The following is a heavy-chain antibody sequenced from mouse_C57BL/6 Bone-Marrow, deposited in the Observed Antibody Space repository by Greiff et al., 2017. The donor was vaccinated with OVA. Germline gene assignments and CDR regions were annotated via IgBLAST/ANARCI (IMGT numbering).Heavy chain of an antibody. Sequence: VQLLEPGPELVKPGASVKISCKASGYTFTSYYIHWVKQRPGQGLEWIGWIYPGSGNTTYNEKFKGKATLTVDTSSSTAYMQLSSLTSEGSAVYYNARRYYRGFFGGWGTGTTVTVSS. CDR3: ARRYYRGFFGG. J-gene: IGHJ1*03. V-gene: IGHV1-66*01. CDR2: IYPGSGNT. D-gene: IGHD2-14*01. CDR1: GYTFTSYY.